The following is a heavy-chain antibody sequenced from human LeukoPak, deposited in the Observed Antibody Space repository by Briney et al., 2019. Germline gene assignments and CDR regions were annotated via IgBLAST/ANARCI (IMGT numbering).Heavy chain of an antibody. V-gene: IGHV4-4*07. Sequence: SETLSLTCTVSGGSISSYCWSWIRQPAGKGLEWIGRIYTSGSTNYNPSLKSRVTMSVDTSKNQFSLKLSSVTAADTAVYYCARGSYYYGLGSYPNWFDPWGQGTLVTVSS. CDR3: ARGSYYYGLGSYPNWFDP. D-gene: IGHD3-10*01. J-gene: IGHJ5*02. CDR1: GGSISSYC. CDR2: IYTSGST.